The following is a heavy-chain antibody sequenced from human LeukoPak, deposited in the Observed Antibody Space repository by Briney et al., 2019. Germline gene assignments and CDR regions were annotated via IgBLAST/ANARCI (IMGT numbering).Heavy chain of an antibody. J-gene: IGHJ4*02. CDR2: ISYDGSNK. D-gene: IGHD3-16*01. Sequence: GGSLRLSCAASGFTFSSYAMHWVRQAPGKGLEWVAVISYDGSNKYYADSVKGRFTISRDNSKNTLYLQMNSLRAEDTAVYYCAKSPGGRHHNWGQGTLVTVSS. CDR3: AKSPGGRHHN. CDR1: GFTFSSYA. V-gene: IGHV3-30*04.